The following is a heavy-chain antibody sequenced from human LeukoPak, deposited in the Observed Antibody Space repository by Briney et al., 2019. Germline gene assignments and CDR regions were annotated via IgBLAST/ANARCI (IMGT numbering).Heavy chain of an antibody. CDR2: INHSGGT. J-gene: IGHJ6*02. V-gene: IGHV4-34*01. CDR3: ASTTVTWSYYGMDV. D-gene: IGHD4-17*01. Sequence: SETLPLTCAVYGGSFSGYYWSWLRQPPGKGLEWIGEINHSGGTNYNPSLKSRVTISVDTSKNQFSLKLSSVTAADTAVYYCASTTVTWSYYGMDVWGQGTTVTVSS. CDR1: GGSFSGYY.